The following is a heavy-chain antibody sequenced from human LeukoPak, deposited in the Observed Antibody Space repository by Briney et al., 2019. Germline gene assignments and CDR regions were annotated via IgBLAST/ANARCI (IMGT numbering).Heavy chain of an antibody. J-gene: IGHJ5*02. CDR2: ISSSSSTI. CDR3: ARVRVVPAATNWFDP. CDR1: GFDFSTYA. V-gene: IGHV3-48*01. Sequence: GGSLRLSCAASGFDFSTYAMSWVRQAPGKGLEWVSYISSSSSTIYYADSVKGRFTISRDNAKNSLYLQMNSLRAEDTAVYYCARVRVVPAATNWFDPWGQGTLVTVSS. D-gene: IGHD2-2*01.